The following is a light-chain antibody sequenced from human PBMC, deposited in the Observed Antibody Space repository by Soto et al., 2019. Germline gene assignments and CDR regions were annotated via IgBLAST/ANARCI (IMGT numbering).Light chain of an antibody. CDR1: QSISSW. CDR3: QQSYTRT. Sequence: MTQSPSTLSASVGARVPITCRASQSISSWLAWYQQKPGKAPKLLIYDASSLESGVPSRFSGSGSGTDFTLTISSLQPEDFATYYCQQSYTRTFGQGTKVDIK. CDR2: DAS. J-gene: IGKJ1*01. V-gene: IGKV1-5*01.